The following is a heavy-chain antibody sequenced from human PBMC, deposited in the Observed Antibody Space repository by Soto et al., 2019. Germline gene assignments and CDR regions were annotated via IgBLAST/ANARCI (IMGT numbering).Heavy chain of an antibody. CDR2: ISAYNGNT. Sequence: ASVKVSCKASGYTFTSYGISWVRQAPGQGLEGVGWISAYNGNTNYAQKLQGRGTMTTATPPSTAYMGLRSRRSDDPAVYYCARGPLGSSTVYWGQGTLVTVPS. D-gene: IGHD1-26*01. V-gene: IGHV1-18*01. CDR3: ARGPLGSSTVY. J-gene: IGHJ4*02. CDR1: GYTFTSYG.